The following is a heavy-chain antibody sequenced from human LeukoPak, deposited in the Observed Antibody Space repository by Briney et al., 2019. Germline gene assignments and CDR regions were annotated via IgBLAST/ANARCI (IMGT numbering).Heavy chain of an antibody. CDR2: IYSGGST. J-gene: IGHJ4*02. V-gene: IGHV3-66*01. Sequence: PGGSLRLSCAASGFTVSSNYMSWVRQAPGKGLEWVSVIYSGGSTYYADSVKGRFTISRDNSKNTLYLQMNSLRAEDTAVYYCASGGGGVAAARPFDYWGQGTLVTVSS. D-gene: IGHD2-15*01. CDR1: GFTVSSNY. CDR3: ASGGGGVAAARPFDY.